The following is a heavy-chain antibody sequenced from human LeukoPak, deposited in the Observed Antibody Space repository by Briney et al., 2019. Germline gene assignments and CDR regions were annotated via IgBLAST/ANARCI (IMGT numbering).Heavy chain of an antibody. D-gene: IGHD2-21*01. CDR2: ISSSSNTI. J-gene: IGHJ1*01. CDR3: AAYLAYCGGDCPGYFQH. Sequence: GGSLRLSCAASGFTFDDYGMSWVRQAPGKGLEWVSYISSSSNTIYYADSVKGRFTISRDNAKDSLYLQMNSLRAEDTAVYYCAAYLAYCGGDCPGYFQHWGQGTLVTVSS. V-gene: IGHV3-48*01. CDR1: GFTFDDYG.